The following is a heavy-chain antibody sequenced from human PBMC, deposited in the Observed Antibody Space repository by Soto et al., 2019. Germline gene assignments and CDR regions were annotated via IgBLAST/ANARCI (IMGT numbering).Heavy chain of an antibody. CDR2: IIPIFGTA. CDR3: AGAIEQWLAPTPSTDAFDI. D-gene: IGHD6-19*01. CDR1: GGTFSSYA. V-gene: IGHV1-69*13. Sequence: SVKVSCKASGGTFSSYAISWVRQAPGQGLEWMGGIIPIFGTANYAQKFQGRVTITADESTSTAYMELSSLRSEDTAVYYCAGAIEQWLAPTPSTDAFDIWGQGTMVTVSS. J-gene: IGHJ3*02.